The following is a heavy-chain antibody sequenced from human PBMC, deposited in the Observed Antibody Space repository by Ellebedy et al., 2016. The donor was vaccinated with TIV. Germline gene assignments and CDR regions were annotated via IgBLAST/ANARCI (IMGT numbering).Heavy chain of an antibody. CDR3: ARDLGPWRDYYYYGMDV. Sequence: GGSLRLXCAASGFTFSSYTMNWVRQAPGKGLEWVSSFSSSSSYIYYADSVKGRFTISRDNAKNSLYLQMNSLRAEDTAVYYCARDLGPWRDYYYYGMDVWGQGTTVTVSS. V-gene: IGHV3-21*01. CDR1: GFTFSSYT. D-gene: IGHD3-16*01. J-gene: IGHJ6*02. CDR2: FSSSSSYI.